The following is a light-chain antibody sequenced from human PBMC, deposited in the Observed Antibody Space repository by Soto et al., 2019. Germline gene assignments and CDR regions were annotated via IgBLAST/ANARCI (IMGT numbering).Light chain of an antibody. CDR2: DTS. CDR3: QQRYNWPLT. J-gene: IGKJ4*01. V-gene: IGKV3D-11*02. CDR1: QSVGRY. Sequence: EIVLTQSPATLSLSPGERATLSCRASQSVGRYLAWYQQKPGQALRLLIYDTSNRATGIPARFSGSGPGTDFTLTISSLEPEDFAVYYGQQRYNWPLTFGGGTKVEIK.